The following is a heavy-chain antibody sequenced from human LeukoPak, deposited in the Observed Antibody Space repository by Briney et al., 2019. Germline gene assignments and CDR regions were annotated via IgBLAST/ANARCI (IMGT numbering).Heavy chain of an antibody. Sequence: PGGSLRLSCAASGFTFSSYGMHWVRQAPGKGLEWVAFIRYDGSNKYYADSVKGRFTISRDNAKNTLYLQMNSLRAEDTAVYYCARIRKYSYGYKGYYYYYMDVWGKGTTVTVSS. CDR3: ARIRKYSYGYKGYYYYYMDV. CDR1: GFTFSSYG. CDR2: IRYDGSNK. V-gene: IGHV3-30*02. D-gene: IGHD5-18*01. J-gene: IGHJ6*03.